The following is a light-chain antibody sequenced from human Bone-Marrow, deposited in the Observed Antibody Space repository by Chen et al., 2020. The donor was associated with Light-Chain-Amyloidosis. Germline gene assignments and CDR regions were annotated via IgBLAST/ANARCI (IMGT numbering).Light chain of an antibody. CDR3: AARDGSLSGYV. V-gene: IGLV1-47*01. CDR1: SSNHGIKY. Sequence: QSVLTQPPSASGTPGQRLTISCSGASSNHGIKYVYWYQHFPGAAPNLLIHRNNQRPSGVPDRCAASESVTAAFLAISGLRSDDDADDCCAARDGSLSGYVFGTGTKLIVL. J-gene: IGLJ1*01. CDR2: RNN.